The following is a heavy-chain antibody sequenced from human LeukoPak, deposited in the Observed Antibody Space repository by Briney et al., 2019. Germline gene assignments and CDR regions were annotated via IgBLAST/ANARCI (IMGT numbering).Heavy chain of an antibody. Sequence: SGGSLRLSCAASGFTFSSYALHWVRQAPNKGLEWVAIVSYDGSIKYYADSVKGRFTISRDNSKNTLYLQMNSLRAEDTAVYYCARDHYSSSPYYFDYWGQGTLVTVSS. D-gene: IGHD6-13*01. CDR3: ARDHYSSSPYYFDY. CDR2: VSYDGSIK. J-gene: IGHJ4*02. V-gene: IGHV3-30-3*01. CDR1: GFTFSSYA.